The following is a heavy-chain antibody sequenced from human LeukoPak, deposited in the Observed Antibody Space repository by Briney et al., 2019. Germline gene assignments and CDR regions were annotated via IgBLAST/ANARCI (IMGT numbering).Heavy chain of an antibody. Sequence: SETLSLTCAVSGYSISSGYYWGWIRQPPGKGLEWIGSIYHSGSTYYNPSLKSRVTISVDTSKNQFSLKLRSVTAADTAVYYCASRRWSTQFEFWGEGTLVTVSS. CDR2: IYHSGST. J-gene: IGHJ4*02. V-gene: IGHV4-38-2*01. CDR1: GYSISSGYY. D-gene: IGHD6-13*01. CDR3: ASRRWSTQFEF.